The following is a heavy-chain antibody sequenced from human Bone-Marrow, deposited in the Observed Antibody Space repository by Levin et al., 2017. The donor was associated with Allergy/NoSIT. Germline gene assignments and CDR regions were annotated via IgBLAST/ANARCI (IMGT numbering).Heavy chain of an antibody. CDR3: ARGLGSSYYFDS. CDR2: IYTTGRT. D-gene: IGHD3-10*01. V-gene: IGHV4-4*07. J-gene: IGHJ4*02. Sequence: PSETLSLTCTVSGDSFGDFFWTWVRQPAGKGLEWIGRIYTTGRTTYSPSLKHRVTMSVDTSKNQFSLRLTSVTAADTAIYYCARGLGSSYYFDSWGRGTLVTVSS. CDR1: GDSFGDFF.